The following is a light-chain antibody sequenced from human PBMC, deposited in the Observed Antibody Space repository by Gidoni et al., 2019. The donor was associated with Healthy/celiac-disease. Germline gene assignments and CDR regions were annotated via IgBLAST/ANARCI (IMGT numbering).Light chain of an antibody. V-gene: IGLV1-44*01. CDR1: SSNIGSNT. CDR2: SNN. CDR3: AAWDDSLNGVV. Sequence: QSVLTQPPSASGTPGQRVTISCSGRSSNIGSNTVNWYQQLPGTAPNLLIYSNNQRPSGVPDRFSGSKSGTSASLASSGLQSEDEADYYCAAWDDSLNGVVFGGGTKLTVL. J-gene: IGLJ2*01.